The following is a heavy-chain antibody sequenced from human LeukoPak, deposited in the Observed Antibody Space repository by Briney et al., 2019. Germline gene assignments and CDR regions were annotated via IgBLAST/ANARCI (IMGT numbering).Heavy chain of an antibody. V-gene: IGHV1-18*01. CDR2: ISAYNGNT. D-gene: IGHD2-2*01. J-gene: IGHJ5*02. CDR1: GYTFTSYG. CDR3: ARVQLCSSTSCHNWFDP. Sequence: ASVKVSCKASGYTFTSYGISWVRQAPGQGLEWMGWISAYNGNTNYARKLQGRVTMTTDTSTSTAYMELRSLRSDDTAVYYCARVQLCSSTSCHNWFDPWGQGTLVTASS.